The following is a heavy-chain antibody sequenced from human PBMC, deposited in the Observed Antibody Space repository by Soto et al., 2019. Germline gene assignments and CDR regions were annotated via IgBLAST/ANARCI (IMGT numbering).Heavy chain of an antibody. V-gene: IGHV4-59*01. D-gene: IGHD1-26*01. Sequence: SETLSLTCTVSGGSISSYYWSWIRQPPGKGLEWIGYIYYSGSTNYNPSLKSRVTISVDTSKNQFSLKLSSVTAADTAVYYCARYSGSYQNVYFDYWGQGTLVTVSS. CDR2: IYYSGST. CDR1: GGSISSYY. J-gene: IGHJ4*02. CDR3: ARYSGSYQNVYFDY.